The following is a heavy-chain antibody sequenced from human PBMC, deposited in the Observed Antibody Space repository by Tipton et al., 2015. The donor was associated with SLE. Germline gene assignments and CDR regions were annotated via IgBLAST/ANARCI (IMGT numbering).Heavy chain of an antibody. V-gene: IGHV4-4*02. J-gene: IGHJ5*02. CDR3: ARGHYYYGSGSYLNWFDP. Sequence: TLSLTCTVSGGSISSNNWWSWVRQPPGKGLEWIGEISHSGSTKYNPSLKSRGTISVDKSNNQFSLRLSSVTAADTAVYYCARGHYYYGSGSYLNWFDPWGQGTQVTVSS. CDR1: GGSISSNNW. CDR2: ISHSGST. D-gene: IGHD3-10*01.